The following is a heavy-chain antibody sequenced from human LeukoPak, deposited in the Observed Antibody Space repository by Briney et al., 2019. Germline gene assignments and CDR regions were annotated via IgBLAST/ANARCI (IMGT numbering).Heavy chain of an antibody. V-gene: IGHV3-23*01. Sequence: SGGSLRLSCAASGFTFSSYAMSWVRQAPGKGLEWVSAISGSGGSTYYADSVKGRFTISRDNAKNSLYLQMNSLRAEDTAVYYCAREEDYYDSSGYYLSYFQHWGQGTLVTVSS. CDR3: AREEDYYDSSGYYLSYFQH. D-gene: IGHD3-22*01. CDR1: GFTFSSYA. J-gene: IGHJ1*01. CDR2: ISGSGGST.